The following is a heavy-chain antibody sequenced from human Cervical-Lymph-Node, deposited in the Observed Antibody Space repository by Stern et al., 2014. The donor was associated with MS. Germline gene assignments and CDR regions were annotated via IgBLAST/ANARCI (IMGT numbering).Heavy chain of an antibody. J-gene: IGHJ6*02. V-gene: IGHV5-51*01. Sequence: VQLVQSGAEVKKPGESLKISCKGFGYSFNSYWIGWVRQMPGKGLEWMGIIYPGEYDARYSPSFQGQVTSSADKSISTAYLSSLKASDTAMYYCARGARGDNGMDVWGQGTTVTVSS. D-gene: IGHD3-10*01. CDR2: IYPGEYDA. CDR3: ARGARGDNGMDV. CDR1: GYSFNSYW.